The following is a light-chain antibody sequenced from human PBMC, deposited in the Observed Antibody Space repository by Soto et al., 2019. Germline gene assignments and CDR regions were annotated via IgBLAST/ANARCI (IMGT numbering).Light chain of an antibody. CDR1: FSNIGDNT. CDR3: SSYAGSNNRVV. CDR2: SDD. Sequence: QSVLTQPPSASGTPGQRVTISCSGSFSNIGDNTVNWYQQVPGTAPKLLIYSDDQRPSGVPDRFSGSKSGNTASLTVSGLQAEDEADYYCSSYAGSNNRVVFGGGTKLTVL. J-gene: IGLJ2*01. V-gene: IGLV1-44*01.